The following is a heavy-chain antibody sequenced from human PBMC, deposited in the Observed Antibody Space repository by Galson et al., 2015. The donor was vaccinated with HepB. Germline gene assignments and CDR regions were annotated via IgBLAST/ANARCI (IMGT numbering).Heavy chain of an antibody. J-gene: IGHJ4*02. CDR3: AKAGRSGHNFDY. D-gene: IGHD3-3*01. V-gene: IGHV3-30*18. CDR2: ISYDGSNK. CDR1: GFTFSSYG. Sequence: SLRLSCAASGFTFSSYGMHWVRQAPGKGLEWVAVISYDGSNKYYADSVKGRFTISRDNSKNTLYLQMNSLRAEDTAVYYCAKAGRSGHNFDYWGQGTLVTVSS.